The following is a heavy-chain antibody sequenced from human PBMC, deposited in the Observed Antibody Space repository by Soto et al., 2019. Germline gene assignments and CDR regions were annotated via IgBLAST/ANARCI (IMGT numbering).Heavy chain of an antibody. CDR3: ARDSNIPAPYWYFDL. V-gene: IGHV3-21*01. D-gene: IGHD6-25*01. Sequence: GGSLRLSCAASGFTFSSYSMNWVRQAPGKGLEWVSSISSSSSYIYYADSVKGRFTISRDNAKNSLYLQMNSLRAEDTAVYYCARDSNIPAPYWYFDLWGRGTLVTVSS. CDR2: ISSSSSYI. CDR1: GFTFSSYS. J-gene: IGHJ2*01.